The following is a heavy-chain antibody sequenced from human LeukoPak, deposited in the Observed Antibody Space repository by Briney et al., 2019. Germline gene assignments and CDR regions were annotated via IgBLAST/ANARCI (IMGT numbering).Heavy chain of an antibody. CDR1: GFPSGTSW. J-gene: IGHJ4*02. CDR2: INQDGNGQ. CDR3: ARSAR. V-gene: IGHV3-7*01. Sequence: GGSLRLSCAASGFPSGTSWMSWVRQAPGKGLEWVTNINQDGNGQYYVDSEKCRFTISRDNAKSSLYLQTNSLRAEDTAVYYCARSARWGQGTLVTVSS.